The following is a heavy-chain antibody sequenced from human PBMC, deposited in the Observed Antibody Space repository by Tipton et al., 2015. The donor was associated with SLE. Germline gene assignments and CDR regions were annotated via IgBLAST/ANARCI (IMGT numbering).Heavy chain of an antibody. Sequence: TLSLTCAVYGGSFSGYYWSWIRQPPGKGLEWIGEINHSGSTNYNPSLKSRVTISVDTSKNQFSRKLSSVTAADTAVYYCARGVAATYYYYYYGMDVWGQGTTVTVSS. CDR2: INHSGST. CDR3: ARGVAATYYYYYYGMDV. V-gene: IGHV4-34*01. J-gene: IGHJ6*02. D-gene: IGHD2-15*01. CDR1: GGSFSGYY.